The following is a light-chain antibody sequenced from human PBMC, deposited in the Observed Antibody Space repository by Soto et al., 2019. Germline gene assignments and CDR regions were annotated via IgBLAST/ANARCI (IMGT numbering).Light chain of an antibody. CDR2: EVS. CDR3: SSYAGSNSVV. J-gene: IGLJ2*01. V-gene: IGLV2-8*01. CDR1: SSDVGGYNY. Sequence: QLVLTQPPSASGSPGQSVTISCTGTSSDVGGYNYVSWFQQHPGKAPKVIISEVSKRPSGVPDRFSGSKSGNTASLTVSGLQAEDEADYYCSSYAGSNSVVFGGGTKLTVL.